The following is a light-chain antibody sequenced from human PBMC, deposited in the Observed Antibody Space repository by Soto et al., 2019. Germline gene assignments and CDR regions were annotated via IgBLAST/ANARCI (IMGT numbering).Light chain of an antibody. V-gene: IGKV1-9*01. J-gene: IGKJ1*01. Sequence: DIQLTQSPSFLSASVGDRVTITCRASQGIGSYLAWYQQKPGKAPILLIYPASTLQSGVQSRFSGSGSGTELTLTVSSMQLEDFAADASQLLNRYARTFGQGTKVEIK. CDR3: QLLNRYART. CDR1: QGIGSY. CDR2: PAS.